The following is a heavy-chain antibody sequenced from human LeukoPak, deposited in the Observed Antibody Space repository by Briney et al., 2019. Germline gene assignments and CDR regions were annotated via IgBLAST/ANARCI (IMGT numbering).Heavy chain of an antibody. V-gene: IGHV1-69*13. CDR2: IIPIFGTA. Sequence: SVKVSCKDSGGTFSSYAISWVRQAPGQGLEWMGGIIPIFGTANYAQKFQGRVTITADESTSTAYMELSSLRSEDTAVYYCARRRYSYGGFDYWGQGTLVTVSS. CDR1: GGTFSSYA. CDR3: ARRRYSYGGFDY. D-gene: IGHD5-18*01. J-gene: IGHJ4*02.